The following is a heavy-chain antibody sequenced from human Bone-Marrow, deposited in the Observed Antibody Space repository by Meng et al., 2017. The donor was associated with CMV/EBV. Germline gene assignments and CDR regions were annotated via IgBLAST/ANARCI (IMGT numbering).Heavy chain of an antibody. J-gene: IGHJ4*02. CDR1: GFTFSSYS. V-gene: IGHV3-21*04. CDR3: AKGFTYYYDSSGYYLDY. D-gene: IGHD3-22*01. CDR2: ISSSSSYI. Sequence: GGSLRLSCAASGFTFSSYSMNWVRQAPGKGLEWVSSISSSSSYIYYADSVKGRFTISRDNAKNSLYLQMNSLRAEDTAVYYCAKGFTYYYDSSGYYLDYWGQGTLVTVSS.